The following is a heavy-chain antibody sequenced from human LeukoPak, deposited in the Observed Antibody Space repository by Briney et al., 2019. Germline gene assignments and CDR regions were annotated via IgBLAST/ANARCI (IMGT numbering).Heavy chain of an antibody. CDR1: GGSISSGGYS. CDR2: IYYSGST. Sequence: PSQTLSLTCAVSGGSISSGGYSWSWIRQPPGKGLEWIGYIYYSGSTNYNPSLKSRVTISVDTSKNQFSLKLSSVTAADTAVYYCARGPHDSSGYYYDYWGQGTLVTVSS. V-gene: IGHV4-30-4*07. D-gene: IGHD3-22*01. J-gene: IGHJ4*02. CDR3: ARGPHDSSGYYYDY.